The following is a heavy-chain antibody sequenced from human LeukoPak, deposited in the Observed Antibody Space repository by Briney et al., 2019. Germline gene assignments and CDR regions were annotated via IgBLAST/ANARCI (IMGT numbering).Heavy chain of an antibody. CDR1: GGSTGSDY. J-gene: IGHJ4*02. D-gene: IGHD2-15*01. CDR3: ARLSLHCSGGSCYRGAFDS. V-gene: IGHV4-59*08. Sequence: PSETLSLTCTVSGGSTGSDYWSWIRQPPGKGLEWIAYVYYSGVTSYNPSLKSRVAISIDTSKNQFSLNLSSVTAADTAVYYCARLSLHCSGGSCYRGAFDSWGQGTLVTVSS. CDR2: VYYSGVT.